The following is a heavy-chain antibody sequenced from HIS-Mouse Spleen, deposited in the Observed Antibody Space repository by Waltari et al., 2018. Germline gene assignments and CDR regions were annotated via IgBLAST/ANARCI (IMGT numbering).Heavy chain of an antibody. Sequence: EVQLVESGGGLIQPGGSLRLSWAASGFTVSRHSMSWVRQAPGKGLEWVSVIYSGGSTYYADSVKGRFTISRDNSKNTLYLQMNSLRAEDTAVYYCARGGLAAAGWYFDLWGRGTLVTVSS. J-gene: IGHJ2*01. V-gene: IGHV3-53*01. CDR2: IYSGGST. CDR1: GFTVSRHS. D-gene: IGHD6-13*01. CDR3: ARGGLAAAGWYFDL.